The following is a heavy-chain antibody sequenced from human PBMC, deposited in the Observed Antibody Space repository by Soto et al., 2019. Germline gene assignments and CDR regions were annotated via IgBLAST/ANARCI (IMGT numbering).Heavy chain of an antibody. J-gene: IGHJ5*02. CDR3: ASELAALTWFDP. V-gene: IGHV3-48*02. Sequence: EVQLVESGGGLVQPGGSLRLSCAASGFTFSSYSMNWVRQAPGKGLEWVSYISSSSSTIYYADSVKGRFTISRDNAKNSLYLQMNSLRDEDTAVYYGASELAALTWFDPWGPGTLVTVSS. CDR1: GFTFSSYS. D-gene: IGHD1-1*01. CDR2: ISSSSSTI.